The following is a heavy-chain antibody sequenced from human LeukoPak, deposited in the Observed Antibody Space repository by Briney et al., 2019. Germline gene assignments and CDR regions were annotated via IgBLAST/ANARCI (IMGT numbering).Heavy chain of an antibody. V-gene: IGHV4-59*08. Sequence: PSETLSLTCTVSGGSISSYYWSWIRQPPGKGLEWIGYIYYGGSTNYNPSLKSRVTISVDTSKNQFSLKLSSVTAADTAVYYCARLRELAALHDALDIWGQGTMVTVCS. CDR1: GGSISSYY. CDR2: IYYGGST. J-gene: IGHJ3*02. CDR3: ARLRELAALHDALDI. D-gene: IGHD5-24*01.